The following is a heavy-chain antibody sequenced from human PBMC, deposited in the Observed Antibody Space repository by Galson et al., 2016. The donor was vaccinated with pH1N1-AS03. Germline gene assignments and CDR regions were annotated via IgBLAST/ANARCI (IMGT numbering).Heavy chain of an antibody. CDR3: ARDANYDFWSGHDAFDI. D-gene: IGHD3-3*01. Sequence: SVKVSCKASGGTFSSYAISWVRQAPGQGLDWMGGIIAMFGTANYAQKVQGRVTITADKSTSTAYMELSSLRSEDTAVYYCARDANYDFWSGHDAFDIWGQGTMVTVSS. CDR2: IIAMFGTA. V-gene: IGHV1-69*06. J-gene: IGHJ3*02. CDR1: GGTFSSYA.